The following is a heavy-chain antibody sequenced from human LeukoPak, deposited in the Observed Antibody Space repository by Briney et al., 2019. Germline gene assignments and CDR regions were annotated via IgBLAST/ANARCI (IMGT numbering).Heavy chain of an antibody. CDR1: GGSFSGYY. D-gene: IGHD1-7*01. CDR2: IKHSGST. Sequence: SETLSLTCAVYGGSFSGYYWSWIRQPPGKGLEWIGEIKHSGSTNYNPSLKSRVTISVDTSKNQFSLKLSSVTAADTAVYYCARGLSGTSWFDPWGQGTLVTVSS. V-gene: IGHV4-34*01. CDR3: ARGLSGTSWFDP. J-gene: IGHJ5*02.